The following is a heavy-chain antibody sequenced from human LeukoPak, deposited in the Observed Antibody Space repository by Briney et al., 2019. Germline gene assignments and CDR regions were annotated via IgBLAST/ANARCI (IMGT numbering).Heavy chain of an antibody. V-gene: IGHV3-7*01. Sequence: GGSLILSCTVSGLTFRSFWMSWVRQAPGKGLEWVANINQEGTEKYFVASVRGRFTISGDNAKNSLHLQMNTLTAEDTAVYYCARERDGRFFDYWGHGTLVTVSS. J-gene: IGHJ4*01. CDR1: GLTFRSFW. D-gene: IGHD5-24*01. CDR2: INQEGTEK. CDR3: ARERDGRFFDY.